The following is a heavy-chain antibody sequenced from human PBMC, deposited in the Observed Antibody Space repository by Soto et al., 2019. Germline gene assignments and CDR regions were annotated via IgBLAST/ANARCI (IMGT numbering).Heavy chain of an antibody. Sequence: PGGSLRLSCAASGFTFSSYWMHWVRQAPGKGQVWVSHINSDGSSTTYADSVKGRFTISRDNAKNTLYLQMNSLSADDTAVYYCARDLHTLLDYWGQGTLVTVSS. CDR3: ARDLHTLLDY. CDR1: GFTFSSYW. CDR2: INSDGSST. D-gene: IGHD2-2*02. V-gene: IGHV3-74*01. J-gene: IGHJ4*02.